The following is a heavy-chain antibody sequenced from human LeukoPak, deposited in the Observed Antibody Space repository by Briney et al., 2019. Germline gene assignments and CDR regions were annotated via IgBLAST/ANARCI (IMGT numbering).Heavy chain of an antibody. CDR2: IYYSGST. Sequence: PSETLSLTCTVSGGSISSYYWSWIRQPPGKGLEWIGYIYYSGSTNYNPSLKSRVTMSVDASKNQFSLKLSSVTAADTAVYYCARGKPHYYDSSGYYPPHYAFDIWGQGTMVTVSS. CDR1: GGSISSYY. D-gene: IGHD3-22*01. CDR3: ARGKPHYYDSSGYYPPHYAFDI. J-gene: IGHJ3*02. V-gene: IGHV4-59*12.